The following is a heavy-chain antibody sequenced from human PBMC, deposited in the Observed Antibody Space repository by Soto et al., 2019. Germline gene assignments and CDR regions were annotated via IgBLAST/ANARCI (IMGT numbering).Heavy chain of an antibody. CDR1: GFTYTRYT. J-gene: IGHJ4*02. Sequence: EVTLRLSCAASGFTYTRYTLIWVRQAPGKGLKLTTTIATYDTQIFYANSVESRYTISRDNTKTCMYLQMNILSAEDTTVYNCARVSYSCGPTDYLYYANMWGQETQDTIFS. V-gene: IGHV3-21*04. CDR3: ARVSYSCGPTDYLYYANM. D-gene: IGHD1-26*01. CDR2: IATYDTQI.